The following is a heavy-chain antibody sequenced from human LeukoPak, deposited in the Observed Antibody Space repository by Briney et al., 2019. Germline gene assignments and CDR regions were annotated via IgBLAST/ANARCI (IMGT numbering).Heavy chain of an antibody. CDR1: GFTFSDYH. V-gene: IGHV3-21*01. Sequence: GGSLRLSCAASGFTFSDYHMSWVRQAPGKGLEWVSSITSSSSEIHYADSVKGRFTISRDNTKNSLYLQMNSLRAEDTAVYYCARVYSSSWHFDYWGQGILVTVSS. J-gene: IGHJ4*02. D-gene: IGHD6-13*01. CDR2: ITSSSSEI. CDR3: ARVYSSSWHFDY.